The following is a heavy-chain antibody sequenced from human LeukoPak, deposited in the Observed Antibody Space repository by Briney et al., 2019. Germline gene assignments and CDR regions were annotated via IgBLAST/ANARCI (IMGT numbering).Heavy chain of an antibody. D-gene: IGHD1-1*01. V-gene: IGHV3-7*01. J-gene: IGHJ4*02. CDR1: GFTLPNYW. Sequence: GWALRVSCLASGFTLPNYWMTWVRQAPAPGLEWVANIKQDRSQKYYVDSVKGRFTISRDNANNSLFLQVNSLRVEDTAVYYCAIGIQLPNWGQGTLVTVSS. CDR2: IKQDRSQK. CDR3: AIGIQLPN.